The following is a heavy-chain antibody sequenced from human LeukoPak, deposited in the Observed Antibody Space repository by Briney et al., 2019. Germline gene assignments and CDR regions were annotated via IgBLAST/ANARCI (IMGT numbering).Heavy chain of an antibody. J-gene: IGHJ4*02. CDR3: AKGPGKLVVVVFTFED. CDR1: GFSFNTYD. V-gene: IGHV3-23*01. CDR2: ISGSGGST. D-gene: IGHD2-15*01. Sequence: PGWSLPLSCAASGFSFNTYDMNWVRQAPGKGLEGVSGISGSGGSTSYAASLKGRFTISGDNSKNTVYLQMNSLRGEDTATYYCAKGPGKLVVVVFTFEDWGQGTPVTVSS.